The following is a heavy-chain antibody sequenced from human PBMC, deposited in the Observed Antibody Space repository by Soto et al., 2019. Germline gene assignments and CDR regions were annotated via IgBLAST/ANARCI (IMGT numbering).Heavy chain of an antibody. D-gene: IGHD3-9*01. J-gene: IGHJ6*04. CDR3: TRVPYYDILTGYYGGSYGMGV. CDR1: GFTFSGSA. CDR2: IRSKANSYAT. V-gene: IGHV3-73*02. Sequence: EVQLVESGGGLVQPGGSLKLSCAASGFTFSGSAMHWVRQASGKGLEWVGRIRSKANSYATAYAASVKGRFTISRDDSKNAAYLQMNGLKTEDTAVYYCTRVPYYDILTGYYGGSYGMGVCGEGTTVTVSS.